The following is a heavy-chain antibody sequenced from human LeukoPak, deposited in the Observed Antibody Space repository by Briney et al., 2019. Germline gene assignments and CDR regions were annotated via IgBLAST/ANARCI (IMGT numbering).Heavy chain of an antibody. CDR3: ARVKRTGFSGWYGPNWFDP. CDR1: GGSFSGYF. J-gene: IGHJ5*02. Sequence: SETLSLTCAVYGGSFSGYFWSWICQPPGKGLEWIGDINHNGGTNYNPSLKSRVTIPVDTSKSQFSLKLSSVTAADTAVYYCARVKRTGFSGWYGPNWFDPWGQGTLVTVSS. D-gene: IGHD6-19*01. V-gene: IGHV4-34*01. CDR2: INHNGGT.